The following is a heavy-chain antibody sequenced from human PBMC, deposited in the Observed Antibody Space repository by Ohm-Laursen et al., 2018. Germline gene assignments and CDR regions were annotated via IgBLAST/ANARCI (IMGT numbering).Heavy chain of an antibody. Sequence: TETLSLTCSVSGGSISSYYWTWIRQPPGKGLEWIGRMYATGSSNYNPSLNSRVTMSVDTSRNQFSLKLTSVTAADTAVYYCAVSEVRYSFTYLADFWGQGTLVTVTS. CDR2: MYATGSS. J-gene: IGHJ4*02. CDR1: GGSISSYY. D-gene: IGHD3-9*01. V-gene: IGHV4-4*07. CDR3: AVSEVRYSFTYLADF.